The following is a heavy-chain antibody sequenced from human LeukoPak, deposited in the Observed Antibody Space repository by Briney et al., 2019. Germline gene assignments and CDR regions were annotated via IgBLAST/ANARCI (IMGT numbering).Heavy chain of an antibody. CDR3: AKAYGGYESHYYYYGMDV. CDR2: IPYDGSNE. V-gene: IGHV3-30*18. CDR1: GFTFSSYS. Sequence: PGGSLRLSCAASGFTFSSYSMNGVRQAPGKGLEWVVVIPYDGSNEYYADSVKGRFTISRDNSKNTLYLQMNSLRAEDTAVYYCAKAYGGYESHYYYYGMDVWGQGTTVTVSS. D-gene: IGHD5-12*01. J-gene: IGHJ6*02.